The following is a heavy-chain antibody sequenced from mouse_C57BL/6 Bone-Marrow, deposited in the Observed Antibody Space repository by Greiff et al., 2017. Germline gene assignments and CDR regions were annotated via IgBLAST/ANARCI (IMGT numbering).Heavy chain of an antibody. Sequence: VQLQQSGAELVRPGASVKLSCTASGFTIKDDYMHWVKQRPEQGLEWIGWIDPENGDTEYASKFQGKATITADTSSNTAYLQLSSVTSEDTAVYYCTTNSAMDYWGQGTSVTVSS. CDR3: TTNSAMDY. CDR2: IDPENGDT. J-gene: IGHJ4*01. CDR1: GFTIKDDY. V-gene: IGHV14-4*01.